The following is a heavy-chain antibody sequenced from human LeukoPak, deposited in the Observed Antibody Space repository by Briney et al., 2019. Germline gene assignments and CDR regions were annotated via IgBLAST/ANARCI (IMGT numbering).Heavy chain of an antibody. CDR2: IRSKANSYAT. Sequence: PGGPLRLSCAASGFTFSGSAMHWVRQASGKGLEWVGRIRSKANSYATAYAASVKGRFTISRDDSKNTAYLQMNSLKTEDTAVYYCTRRMYYDYVWGSYEYYMDVWGKGTTVTVSS. V-gene: IGHV3-73*01. J-gene: IGHJ6*03. D-gene: IGHD3-16*01. CDR3: TRRMYYDYVWGSYEYYMDV. CDR1: GFTFSGSA.